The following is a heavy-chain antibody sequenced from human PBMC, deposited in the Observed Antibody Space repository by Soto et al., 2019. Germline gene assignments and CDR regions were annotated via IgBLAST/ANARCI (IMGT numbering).Heavy chain of an antibody. D-gene: IGHD6-19*01. V-gene: IGHV1-2*04. CDR3: ARGSSGRYYYYYGMDV. J-gene: IGHJ6*02. Sequence: ASVRVSCKXSGYTFTGYYMHWVRQAPGQGLEWMGWINPNSGGTNYAQKFQGWVTMTRDTSISTAYMELSRLRSDDTAVYYCARGSSGRYYYYYGMDVWGQGTTVTVSS. CDR2: INPNSGGT. CDR1: GYTFTGYY.